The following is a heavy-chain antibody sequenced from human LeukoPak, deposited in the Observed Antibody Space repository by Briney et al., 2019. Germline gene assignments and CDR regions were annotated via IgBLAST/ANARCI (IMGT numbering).Heavy chain of an antibody. CDR1: GGTFSSYA. V-gene: IGHV1-69*05. Sequence: RRASVKVSCKASGGTFSSYAISWVRQAPGQGLEWMGRIIPIFGTANYAQKFQGRVTITTDESTSTAYMELSSLRSEDTAVYYCARELEDYGDYVDAFDIWGQGTMVTVSS. CDR2: IIPIFGTA. J-gene: IGHJ3*02. CDR3: ARELEDYGDYVDAFDI. D-gene: IGHD4-17*01.